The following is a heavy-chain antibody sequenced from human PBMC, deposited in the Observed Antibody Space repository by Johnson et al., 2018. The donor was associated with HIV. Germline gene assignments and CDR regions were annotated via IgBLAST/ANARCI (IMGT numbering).Heavy chain of an antibody. CDR3: AREQSLIAAQIPDAFDI. CDR2: IDKEGREK. J-gene: IGHJ3*02. V-gene: IGHV3-7*01. CDR1: GFTFSNAW. Sequence: VQLVESGGGLVKPGGSLRLSCAASGFTFSNAWMSWVRQAPGKGLEWVANIDKEGREKQYADSVKGRFTISRNNAKNSLYLQMNSLSAEDTAVYYGAREQSLIAAQIPDAFDIWGQGTMDTVSS. D-gene: IGHD6-6*01.